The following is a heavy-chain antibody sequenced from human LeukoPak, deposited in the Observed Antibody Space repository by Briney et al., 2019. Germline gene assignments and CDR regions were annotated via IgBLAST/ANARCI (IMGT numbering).Heavy chain of an antibody. J-gene: IGHJ4*02. D-gene: IGHD1-26*01. Sequence: GGSLRLSCAASGFTFDDYTMHWVRQAPGKGLEWVSLISWDGGSTYYADSVKGRFTISRDNSKNSLYLQMNSLRTEDTALYYCAKEAPADGHLLSYYFDYWGQGTLVTVPS. CDR2: ISWDGGST. V-gene: IGHV3-43*01. CDR3: AKEAPADGHLLSYYFDY. CDR1: GFTFDDYT.